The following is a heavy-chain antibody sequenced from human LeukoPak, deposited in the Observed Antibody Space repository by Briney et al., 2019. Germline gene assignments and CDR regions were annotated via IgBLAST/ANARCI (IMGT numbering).Heavy chain of an antibody. V-gene: IGHV3-21*01. D-gene: IGHD2-2*01. CDR3: ARGARAYCSSTSCSTDAFDI. J-gene: IGHJ3*02. Sequence: GGSLRLSCAASEFTFSSHAMIWVRQAPGKGLEWVSSITSTSSDIFYTDSVKGRFTISRDNAKNSLYLQMNSLRAEDTAVYYCARGARAYCSSTSCSTDAFDIWGQGTMVTVSS. CDR2: ITSTSSDI. CDR1: EFTFSSHA.